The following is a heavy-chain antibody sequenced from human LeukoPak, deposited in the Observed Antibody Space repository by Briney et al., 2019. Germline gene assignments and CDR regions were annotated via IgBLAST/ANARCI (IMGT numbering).Heavy chain of an antibody. V-gene: IGHV3-48*03. Sequence: GGSLRLSCVVSGFTFSSYAMNWVRQAPGKGLEWVSYISSSGSTIYYADSVKGRFTISRDNSKNTLYLQMNSLRAEDTAVYYCAKDPGSSWYLGYWGQGTLVTVSS. CDR2: ISSSGSTI. CDR3: AKDPGSSWYLGY. D-gene: IGHD6-13*01. J-gene: IGHJ4*02. CDR1: GFTFSSYA.